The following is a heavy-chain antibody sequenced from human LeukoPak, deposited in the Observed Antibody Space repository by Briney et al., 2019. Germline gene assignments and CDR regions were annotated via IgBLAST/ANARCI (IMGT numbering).Heavy chain of an antibody. V-gene: IGHV4-4*02. CDR1: GGSISSSNW. CDR2: IYHSGST. J-gene: IGHJ4*02. Sequence: SETLSLTCAVSGGSISSSNWWSWVRQPPGKGLEWIGEIYHSGSTNYNPSLKSRVTISVDKSKNQFSLNLSSVTAADTAVYYCAGQYYDGSGSYYFDYWGRGTLVTVSS. CDR3: AGQYYDGSGSYYFDY. D-gene: IGHD3-22*01.